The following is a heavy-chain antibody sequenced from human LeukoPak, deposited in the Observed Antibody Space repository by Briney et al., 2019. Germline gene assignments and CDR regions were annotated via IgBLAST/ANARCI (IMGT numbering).Heavy chain of an antibody. Sequence: PGRSLRLSCAASGFSFSSYDMHWVRQAPGKGLEWVAVIWYDGSNKYRADSVKGRFTISRDNSKNTLFLQMNSLRAEDTAVYYCAREGNYYDMDVWGQGTTVTVSS. CDR2: IWYDGSNK. CDR3: AREGNYYDMDV. J-gene: IGHJ6*02. V-gene: IGHV3-33*01. CDR1: GFSFSSYD.